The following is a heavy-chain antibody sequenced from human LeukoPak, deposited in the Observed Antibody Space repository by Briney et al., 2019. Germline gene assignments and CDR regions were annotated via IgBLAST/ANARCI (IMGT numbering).Heavy chain of an antibody. CDR1: GLTLSSYA. CDR3: AKVRIAAYYFDY. CDR2: ISGSGGST. J-gene: IGHJ4*02. D-gene: IGHD6-13*01. Sequence: GGSLRLSCEASGLTLSSYAMSWVRQAPGKGLEWVSVISGSGGSTYYADSVKGRFTISRDNSKNTLYLQMSSLRAEDTAVYYCAKVRIAAYYFDYWGQGTLVTVSS. V-gene: IGHV3-23*01.